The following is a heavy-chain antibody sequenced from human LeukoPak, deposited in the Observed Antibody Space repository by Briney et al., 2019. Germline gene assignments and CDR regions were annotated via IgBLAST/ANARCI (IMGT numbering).Heavy chain of an antibody. CDR2: INHCGST. CDR3: AGRGYSGYDYGVGNWFDP. J-gene: IGHJ5*02. D-gene: IGHD5-12*01. Sequence: SETLSLTCAVYGGSFSGYYWSWIRQPPGKGLEWIGEINHCGSTNYNPSLKSRVTISVDTSKNQFSLKLSSVTAADTAVYYCAGRGYSGYDYGVGNWFDPWGQGTLVTVSS. CDR1: GGSFSGYY. V-gene: IGHV4-34*01.